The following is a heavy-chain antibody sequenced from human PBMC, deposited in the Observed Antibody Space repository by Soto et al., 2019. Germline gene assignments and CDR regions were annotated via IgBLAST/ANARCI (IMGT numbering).Heavy chain of an antibody. CDR1: GYTFTSYG. Sequence: ASVKVSCKASGYTFTSYGISWVRQAPGQGLEWMGWISAYNGTTNYAQKLQGRVTMTTDTSTSTAYMELRSLRSDDTAVYYCASVLKSHWSDPSGQGTLVTVSS. J-gene: IGHJ5*02. CDR3: ASVLKSHWSDP. D-gene: IGHD3-10*02. V-gene: IGHV1-18*01. CDR2: ISAYNGTT.